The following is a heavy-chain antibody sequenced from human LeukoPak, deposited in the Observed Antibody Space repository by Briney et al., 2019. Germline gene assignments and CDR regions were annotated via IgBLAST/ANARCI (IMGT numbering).Heavy chain of an antibody. CDR1: GFTFSSYA. J-gene: IGHJ4*02. CDR3: ASRGFVVVARVDY. CDR2: ISGSGGST. V-gene: IGHV3-23*01. Sequence: GGSLRLSCAASGFTFSSYAMSWVRQAPGKGLEWVSAISGSGGSTYYADSVKGRFTISRDNFKNTLYLQMNSLRAEDTAVYYCASRGFVVVARVDYWGQGTLVTVSS. D-gene: IGHD2-2*01.